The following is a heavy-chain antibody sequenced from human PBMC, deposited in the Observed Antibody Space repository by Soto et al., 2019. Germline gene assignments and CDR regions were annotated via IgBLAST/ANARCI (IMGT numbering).Heavy chain of an antibody. Sequence: QVQLEQSGAEVKKPGSSVKVSCKASGGTLSDHGVAWLRQAPGQGLEWMGGTIPVFNTAKYAQKFQGRVTGTPEKFTNIAFMELSSLRSEDTAFYFCARGVYGSGNYYTGPSAFDIWGQGTMVIVSS. CDR2: TIPVFNTA. CDR3: ARGVYGSGNYYTGPSAFDI. V-gene: IGHV1-69*06. D-gene: IGHD3-10*01. J-gene: IGHJ3*02. CDR1: GGTLSDHG.